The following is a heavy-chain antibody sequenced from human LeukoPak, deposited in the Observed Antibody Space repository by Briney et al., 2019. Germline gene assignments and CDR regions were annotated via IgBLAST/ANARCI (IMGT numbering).Heavy chain of an antibody. D-gene: IGHD1-26*01. CDR1: GDSINSGGSY. CDR2: IYHTGDT. CDR3: ARDDGSSGVDH. V-gene: IGHV4-30-2*01. Sequence: SQTLSLTCTVSGDSINSGGSYWSWIRQPPGKGLEWIGYIYHTGDTFHNPSLKSRVTISLDRSQNQFSLSLTSMTAADTAVYYCARDDGSSGVDHWGQGTLVTVSS. J-gene: IGHJ4*02.